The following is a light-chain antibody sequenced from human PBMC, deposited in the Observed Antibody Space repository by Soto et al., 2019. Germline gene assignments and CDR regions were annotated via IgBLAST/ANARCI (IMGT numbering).Light chain of an antibody. CDR2: EVS. Sequence: QSALTQPPSASGSPEQSVSISCCGTSRDVGEYKYVSWYQQHPGKAPKLMIYEVSKRPSGVPDRFSGSKSGNTASLTVSGLQAEDEADYYCSSYAGSNNFVFGTGTKVTVL. V-gene: IGLV2-8*01. CDR1: SRDVGEYKY. CDR3: SSYAGSNNFV. J-gene: IGLJ1*01.